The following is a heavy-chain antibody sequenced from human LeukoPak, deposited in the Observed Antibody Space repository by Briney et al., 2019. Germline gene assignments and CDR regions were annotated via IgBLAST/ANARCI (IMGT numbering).Heavy chain of an antibody. Sequence: GGSLRLSCAAPGFSISSYALHWVRQAPGKGLQYVSGISNGGSIDYANSVKGRFTISRDNSKNTLYLQMGRLRPEDMAVYYCARDFSYGSGFDYWGQGILVTVSS. CDR1: GFSISSYA. D-gene: IGHD5-18*01. J-gene: IGHJ4*02. V-gene: IGHV3-64*01. CDR2: ISNGGSI. CDR3: ARDFSYGSGFDY.